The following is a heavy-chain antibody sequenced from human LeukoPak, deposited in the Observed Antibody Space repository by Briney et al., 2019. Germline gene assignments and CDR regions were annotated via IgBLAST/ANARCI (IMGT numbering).Heavy chain of an antibody. Sequence: SGPTLVNPTQTLTLTCTFSGFSLSTSGMCVSWIRQPPGKALEWLARIDWDDDKYYSTSLKTRLTISKDTSKNQVVLTMTNMDPVGTATYYRARGRIVVVPAAINPYYYYYMDVWGKGTTVTISS. J-gene: IGHJ6*03. CDR2: IDWDDDK. CDR1: GFSLSTSGMC. CDR3: ARGRIVVVPAAINPYYYYYMDV. D-gene: IGHD2-2*01. V-gene: IGHV2-70*11.